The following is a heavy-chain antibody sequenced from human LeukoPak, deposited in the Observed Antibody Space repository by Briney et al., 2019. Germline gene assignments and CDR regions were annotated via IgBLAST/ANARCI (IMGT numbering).Heavy chain of an antibody. D-gene: IGHD3-22*01. CDR2: IKQDGSEK. CDR3: AREGRYYDSSGYKY. Sequence: GGSLRLSCAASGFTFSSYWMSWVRQAPGKGLEWVANIKQDGSEKYYVDSVKGRFTISRDNAKNSPYLQMNSLRAEDTAVYYCAREGRYYDSSGYKYWGQGTLVTVSS. J-gene: IGHJ4*02. CDR1: GFTFSSYW. V-gene: IGHV3-7*04.